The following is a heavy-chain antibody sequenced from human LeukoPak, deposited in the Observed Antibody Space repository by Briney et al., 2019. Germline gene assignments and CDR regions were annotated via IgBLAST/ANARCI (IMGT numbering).Heavy chain of an antibody. CDR2: IYPSGGT. V-gene: IGHV4-4*07. J-gene: IGHJ4*02. CDR1: GGPIRNYY. D-gene: IGHD6-25*01. CDR3: AKEGSSRYDY. Sequence: SETLSLTCTVSGGPIRNYYWSWIRQPAGKGLEWIGHIYPSGGTNYNPSLKSRVAMSMDTSKNQFSLKVTSVTAADTAVYFCAKEGSSRYDYWGQGTLVTVSS.